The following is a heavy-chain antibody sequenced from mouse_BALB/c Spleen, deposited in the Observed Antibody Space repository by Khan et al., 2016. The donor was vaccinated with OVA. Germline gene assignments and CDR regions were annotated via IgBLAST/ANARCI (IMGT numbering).Heavy chain of an antibody. CDR1: GFAFSSYD. Sequence: EVELVESGGGLVKPGGSLKLSCAASGFAFSSYDMSWVRQTPAKRLEWVAYISSGGGSTYYPDTVRGVFSIATDNSKNTQYQQMSSLKSEDTAMVYCAMGWGGNFYDAMDYWGQGTSVTVSS. D-gene: IGHD2-1*01. CDR2: ISSGGGST. V-gene: IGHV5-12-1*01. J-gene: IGHJ4*01. CDR3: AMGWGGNFYDAMDY.